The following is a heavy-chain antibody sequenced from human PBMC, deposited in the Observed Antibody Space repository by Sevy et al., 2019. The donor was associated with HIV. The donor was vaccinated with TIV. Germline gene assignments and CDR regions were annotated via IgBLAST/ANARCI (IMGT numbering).Heavy chain of an antibody. J-gene: IGHJ3*02. V-gene: IGHV3-21*01. CDR3: VVYYYDSSGYSTAFDI. CDR2: ISSSSSYI. D-gene: IGHD3-22*01. Sequence: GGSLRLSCAASGFTFSSYSMNWVRQAPGKGLEWVSSISSSSSYIYYADSVKGRFTISRDNAKNSLYLQMNSLRAEDTAVYYCVVYYYDSSGYSTAFDIWGQGTMVTVSS. CDR1: GFTFSSYS.